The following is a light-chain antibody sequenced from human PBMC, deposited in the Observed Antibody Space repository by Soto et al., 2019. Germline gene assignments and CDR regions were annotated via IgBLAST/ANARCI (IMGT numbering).Light chain of an antibody. J-gene: IGLJ3*02. V-gene: IGLV1-40*01. CDR2: GNS. CDR1: SSHIGATYD. CDR3: QAFDNSLSASGV. Sequence: QAVVTQPPSVSGAPGQRVTISCAGSSSHIGATYDIHWYQQLPGAAPRLLIYGNSNRPSGVPDRFAGSKSGTSASLAIIGLRVEDEGICYCQAFDNSLSASGVFGGGTKLTVL.